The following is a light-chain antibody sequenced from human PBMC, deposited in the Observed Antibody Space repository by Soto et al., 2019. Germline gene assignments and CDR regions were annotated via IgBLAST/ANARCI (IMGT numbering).Light chain of an antibody. J-gene: IGKJ1*01. CDR1: QPISDY. V-gene: IGKV1-39*01. CDR3: QQSYNTPRT. CDR2: TAS. Sequence: DFHMTRAPFSPSAFVVDRVNNTFQTSQPISDYLNWYQQKPGKAPSLLIYTASTLQTGVPSRFSGSGSGTHFTLTISSVHPEDFATYYCQQSYNTPRTVGQGNQVDIK.